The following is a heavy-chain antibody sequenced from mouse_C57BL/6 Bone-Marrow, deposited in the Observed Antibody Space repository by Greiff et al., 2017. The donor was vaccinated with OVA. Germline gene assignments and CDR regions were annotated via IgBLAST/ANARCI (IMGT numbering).Heavy chain of an antibody. CDR1: GYTFTSYW. Sequence: QVHVKQSGAELAKPGASVKLSCKASGYTFTSYWMHWVKQRPGQGLEWIGYINPSSGYTKYNQKFKDKATLTADKSSSTAYMQLSSLTYEDSAVYYCAREETWYYAMDYWGQGTSVTVSP. J-gene: IGHJ4*01. CDR2: INPSSGYT. CDR3: AREETWYYAMDY. V-gene: IGHV1-7*01.